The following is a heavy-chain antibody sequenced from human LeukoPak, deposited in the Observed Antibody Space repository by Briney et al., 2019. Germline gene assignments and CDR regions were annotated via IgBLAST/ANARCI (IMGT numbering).Heavy chain of an antibody. CDR3: AREPYYYGMDV. V-gene: IGHV3-48*03. CDR1: GFTFRSYE. Sequence: GGSLRLSCAASGFTFRSYEMNWVRQAPGKGLEWVSYISSSGSTIYYADSVKGRFTISRDNAKNSLYLQMNSLRAEDTAVYYCAREPYYYGMDVWGQGTTVTVSS. J-gene: IGHJ6*02. CDR2: ISSSGSTI.